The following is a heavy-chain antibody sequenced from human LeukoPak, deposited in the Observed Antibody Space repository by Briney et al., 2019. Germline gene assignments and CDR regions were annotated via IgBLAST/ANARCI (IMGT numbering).Heavy chain of an antibody. CDR3: ARGPHYFDH. CDR2: ISSSYSYI. J-gene: IGHJ4*02. Sequence: GGSLRLSCAASGFTFSTYTMNWVRQAPGKGLEWVSSISSSYSYIYYADSVKGRFTISRDNAKNSLYLQMNTLGAEDTAVYYCARGPHYFDHWGQGTLVTVSS. V-gene: IGHV3-21*01. CDR1: GFTFSTYT.